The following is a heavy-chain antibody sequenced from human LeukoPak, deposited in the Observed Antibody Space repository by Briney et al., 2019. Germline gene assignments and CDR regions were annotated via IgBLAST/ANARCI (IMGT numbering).Heavy chain of an antibody. V-gene: IGHV6-1*01. Sequence: SQTLSLTCAISGDSVSSNSAAWNWIRQSPSRGLEWLGRTYYRSKLYNDYGLSVKSRITLTPDTSKNQFSLHLNSVTPEDTAVYYCARGRWVDRNYYNYMDVWGTGTTVIVSS. J-gene: IGHJ6*03. CDR1: GDSVSSNSAA. CDR2: TYYRSKLYN. D-gene: IGHD4-23*01. CDR3: ARGRWVDRNYYNYMDV.